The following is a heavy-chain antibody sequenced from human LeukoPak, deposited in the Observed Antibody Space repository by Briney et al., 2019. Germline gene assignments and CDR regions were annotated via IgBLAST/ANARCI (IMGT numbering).Heavy chain of an antibody. CDR3: AGGIAAAGAVDY. D-gene: IGHD6-13*01. J-gene: IGHJ4*02. CDR1: GGSISSYY. V-gene: IGHV4-59*08. Sequence: PSETLSLTCTVSGGSISSYYWSWIRQPPGRGLEWIGYIYYSGSTNYNPSLKSRVTISVDTSKNQFSLKLSSVTAADTAVYYCAGGIAAAGAVDYWGQGTLVTVSS. CDR2: IYYSGST.